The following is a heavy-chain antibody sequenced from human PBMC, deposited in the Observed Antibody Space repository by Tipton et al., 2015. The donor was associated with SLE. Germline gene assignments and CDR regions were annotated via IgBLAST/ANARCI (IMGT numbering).Heavy chain of an antibody. J-gene: IGHJ3*02. CDR1: GGSIGSSGYY. CDR3: ARQKKRGADAYSSNAFDI. V-gene: IGHV4-39*01. D-gene: IGHD5-24*01. CDR2: SYYNGSP. Sequence: GLVKPSETLSLTCTVSGGSIGSSGYYWGWIRQSPGKGLEWIGSSYYNGSPYHNVLLKTRVTIGVDTSKNQLSLRLSSVSASDTAVYYCARQKKRGADAYSSNAFDIWGQGIEVIVSS.